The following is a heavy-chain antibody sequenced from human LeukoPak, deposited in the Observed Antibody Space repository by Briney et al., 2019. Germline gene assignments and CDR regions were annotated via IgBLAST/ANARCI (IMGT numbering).Heavy chain of an antibody. Sequence: SETLSLTCTVSGGSISTYYWSWIRQPAGKDLEWIGHIYSSGSTNYNPSLKSRVTMSVDTSKNQFSLKLSFVTAADTAVYYCARVRRGYSYGLFDDWGQGTLVTVSS. CDR3: ARVRRGYSYGLFDD. CDR1: GGSISTYY. V-gene: IGHV4-4*07. CDR2: IYSSGST. D-gene: IGHD5-18*01. J-gene: IGHJ4*02.